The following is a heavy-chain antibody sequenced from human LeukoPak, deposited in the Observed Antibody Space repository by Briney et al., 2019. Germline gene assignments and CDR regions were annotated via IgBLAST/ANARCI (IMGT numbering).Heavy chain of an antibody. Sequence: QAGGSLRLSCAASGFTFSSSAMSWVRQVPGKGLEWVSGISASGGSTSYADSVRGRFTISRDNSKNTLYVQMNSLRDEDTAVYYCAKSYNGYESKPDYWGQGTLVTVSS. D-gene: IGHD5-12*01. CDR3: AKSYNGYESKPDY. J-gene: IGHJ4*02. V-gene: IGHV3-23*01. CDR2: ISASGGST. CDR1: GFTFSSSA.